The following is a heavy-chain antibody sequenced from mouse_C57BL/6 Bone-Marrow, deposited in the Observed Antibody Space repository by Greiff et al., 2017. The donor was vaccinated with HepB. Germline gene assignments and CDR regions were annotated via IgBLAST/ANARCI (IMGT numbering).Heavy chain of an antibody. D-gene: IGHD1-1*01. J-gene: IGHJ3*01. Sequence: EVQLVESGGGLVQPGGSLSLSCAASGFTFTDYYMSWVRQPPGKALEWLGFIRNKANGYTTEYSASVKGRFTISRDNSQSILYLQMNALRAEDSATYYCARYNYGSSYEGFAYWGQGTLVTVSA. CDR2: IRNKANGYTT. V-gene: IGHV7-3*01. CDR1: GFTFTDYY. CDR3: ARYNYGSSYEGFAY.